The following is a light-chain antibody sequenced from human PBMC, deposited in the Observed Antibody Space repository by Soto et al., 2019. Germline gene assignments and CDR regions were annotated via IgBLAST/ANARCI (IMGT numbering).Light chain of an antibody. CDR2: GAS. CDR3: QQTSAFPRT. J-gene: IGKJ1*01. Sequence: DIQMTQSPASFCSSVLERLTITCRASRDISNSLAWYQQTPGKAPKLLLRGASSLHRGVPSRFSGGGAGTEFTLTISSLQPEDFATYYCQQTSAFPRTFGQGTKVDIK. V-gene: IGKV1-12*01. CDR1: RDISNS.